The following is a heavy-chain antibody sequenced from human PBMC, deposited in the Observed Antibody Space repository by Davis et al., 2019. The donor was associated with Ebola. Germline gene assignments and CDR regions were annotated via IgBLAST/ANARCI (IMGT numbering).Heavy chain of an antibody. CDR1: GFTFSSYW. CDR3: ARRDTMVQGVTSNYYYYGMDV. Sequence: PGGSLRLSCAASGFTFSSYWMSWVRQAPGKGLEWVANIKQDGSEKYYVDSVKGRFTISRDNAKNSLYLQMNSLRAEDTAVYYCARRDTMVQGVTSNYYYYGMDVWGQGTTVTVSS. J-gene: IGHJ6*02. CDR2: IKQDGSEK. V-gene: IGHV3-7*01. D-gene: IGHD3-10*01.